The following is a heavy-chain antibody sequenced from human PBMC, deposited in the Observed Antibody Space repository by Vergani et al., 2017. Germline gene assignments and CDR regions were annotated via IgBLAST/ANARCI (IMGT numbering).Heavy chain of an antibody. CDR3: ARERGAARRLHYYGMDV. J-gene: IGHJ6*02. CDR1: GFTFSTYE. D-gene: IGHD6-6*01. Sequence: EVQLVESGGGLVQPGGSLRLSCVASGFTFSTYEMTWVRQAPGKGLEWVSGISWNSGSIGYADSVKGRFTISRDNSKNTLYLQMNSLRAEDTAVYYCARERGAARRLHYYGMDVWGQGTTVTVSS. V-gene: IGHV3-48*03. CDR2: ISWNSGSI.